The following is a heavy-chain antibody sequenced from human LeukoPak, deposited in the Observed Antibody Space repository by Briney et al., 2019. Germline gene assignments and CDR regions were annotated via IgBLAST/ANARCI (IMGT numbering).Heavy chain of an antibody. V-gene: IGHV1-8*01. CDR2: MNPNSGNT. D-gene: IGHD3/OR15-3a*01. Sequence: ASVKVSCMASGYTFTSYDINWVRQATGQGLEWMGWMNPNSGNTGYAQKFQGRVTMTRNTSISTAYMELSSLRSEDTAVYYCASTLGTGYYNFDYWGQGTLVTVSS. J-gene: IGHJ4*02. CDR1: GYTFTSYD. CDR3: ASTLGTGYYNFDY.